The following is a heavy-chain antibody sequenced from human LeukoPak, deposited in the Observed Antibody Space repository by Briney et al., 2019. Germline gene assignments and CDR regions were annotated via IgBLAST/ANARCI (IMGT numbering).Heavy chain of an antibody. CDR3: ARDQSDFWSIGYYYMDV. CDR1: GFTFSSYG. Sequence: GGSLRLSCAASGFTFSSYGMHWVRQAPGKGLEWVANIKQDGSEKYYVDSVKGRFTISRDNAKNSLYLQMNSLRAEDTAVYYCARDQSDFWSIGYYYMDVWGKGTTVTVSS. V-gene: IGHV3-7*03. CDR2: IKQDGSEK. D-gene: IGHD3-3*01. J-gene: IGHJ6*03.